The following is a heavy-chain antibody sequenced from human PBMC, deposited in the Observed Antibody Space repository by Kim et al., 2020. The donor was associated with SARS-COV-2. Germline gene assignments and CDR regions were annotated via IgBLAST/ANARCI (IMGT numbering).Heavy chain of an antibody. CDR1: GFTFSNAW. J-gene: IGHJ6*02. D-gene: IGHD4-4*01. CDR3: TTDGGASDYIYYYGMDV. CDR2: IKSKTDGGTT. V-gene: IGHV3-15*01. Sequence: GGSLRLSCAASGFTFSNAWMSWVRQAPGKGLEWVGRIKSKTDGGTTDYAAPLKGRFTISRDDSKNTLYLQMNSLKTEDTAVYYCTTDGGASDYIYYYGMDVWGQGTTVTVSS.